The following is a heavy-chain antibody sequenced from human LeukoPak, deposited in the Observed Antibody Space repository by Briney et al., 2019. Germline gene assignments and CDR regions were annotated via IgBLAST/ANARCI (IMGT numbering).Heavy chain of an antibody. Sequence: GGSLRLSCAASGFTFTNHWVHWVRQVPGKGLAWISRVRGDGGETNYADSVRGRFTTSRDNAMNLLYLQMDSLGAEDTAVYYCGRDAVLGSGSIDYWGHGVLVAVSS. J-gene: IGHJ4*01. CDR1: GFTFTNHW. D-gene: IGHD3-10*01. CDR2: VRGDGGET. V-gene: IGHV3-74*01. CDR3: GRDAVLGSGSIDY.